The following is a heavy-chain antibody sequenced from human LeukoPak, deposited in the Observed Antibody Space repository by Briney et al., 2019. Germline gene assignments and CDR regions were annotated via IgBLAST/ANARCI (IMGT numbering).Heavy chain of an antibody. Sequence: SVKVSCKASGYTFTSYGISWVRQAPGQGLEWMGWISAYNGNTNYAQKLQGRVTMTTDTSTSTAYMELRSLRSDDTAVYYCASSSGWYGGLGYYYGMDVWGQGTTVTASS. V-gene: IGHV1-18*01. CDR3: ASSSGWYGGLGYYYGMDV. D-gene: IGHD6-19*01. J-gene: IGHJ6*02. CDR1: GYTFTSYG. CDR2: ISAYNGNT.